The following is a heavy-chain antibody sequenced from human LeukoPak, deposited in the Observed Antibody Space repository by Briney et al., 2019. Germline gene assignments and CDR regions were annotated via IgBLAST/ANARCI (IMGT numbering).Heavy chain of an antibody. D-gene: IGHD2-15*01. CDR1: GDSISSSSYY. Sequence: TSETLSLTCTVSGDSISSSSYYSGWIRQPPGKGLGWLGCIYYSGSTYYNPYLKNRLTISVETSKNQFSLKLSSVTAADTAVYYCARHGVVVVAGLLPSDAFDIWGQGTMVTVSS. CDR3: ARHGVVVVAGLLPSDAFDI. CDR2: IYYSGST. V-gene: IGHV4-39*01. J-gene: IGHJ3*02.